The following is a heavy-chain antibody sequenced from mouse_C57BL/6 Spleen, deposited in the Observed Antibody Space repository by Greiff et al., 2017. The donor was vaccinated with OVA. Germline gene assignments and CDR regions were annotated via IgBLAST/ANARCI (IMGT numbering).Heavy chain of an antibody. D-gene: IGHD2-2*01. V-gene: IGHV1-76*01. CDR1: GYTFTDYY. CDR3: AREGYDAPYYAMDY. CDR2: IYPGSGNT. Sequence: QVQLQQSGAELVRPGASVKLSCKASGYTFTDYYINWVKQRPGQGLEWIARIYPGSGNTYYNEKFKGKATLTAEKSSSTAYMQLSSLTSEDSAVYFCAREGYDAPYYAMDYWGQGTSFTVSS. J-gene: IGHJ4*01.